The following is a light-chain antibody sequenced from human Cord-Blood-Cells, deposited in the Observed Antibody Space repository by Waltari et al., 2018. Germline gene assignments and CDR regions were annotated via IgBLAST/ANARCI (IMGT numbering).Light chain of an antibody. V-gene: IGLV2-23*01. Sequence: QSALTQPASVSGSPGQSITISCTGTSSDVGRYNLVSWYQQHPGKAPKLMIYEGSKRPSGVSNRFPGSKSGNTASLTISGLQAEDEADYYCCSYAGSSTYWVFGGGTKLTVL. CDR1: SSDVGRYNL. J-gene: IGLJ3*02. CDR2: EGS. CDR3: CSYAGSSTYWV.